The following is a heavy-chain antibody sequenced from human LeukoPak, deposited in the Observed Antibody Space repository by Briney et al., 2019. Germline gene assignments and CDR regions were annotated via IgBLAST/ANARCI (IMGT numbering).Heavy chain of an antibody. Sequence: GASVKVSRKASGYTFRNYGITWVRQAPGQGLEWMAWISPYDGHTNYAQRLQGRVTITIDTSTSTAYMELRSLRSDDTAVYYCAEGNWNYGMDVWGQGTTVTVSS. D-gene: IGHD1-1*01. J-gene: IGHJ6*02. CDR3: AEGNWNYGMDV. CDR2: ISPYDGHT. V-gene: IGHV1-18*01. CDR1: GYTFRNYG.